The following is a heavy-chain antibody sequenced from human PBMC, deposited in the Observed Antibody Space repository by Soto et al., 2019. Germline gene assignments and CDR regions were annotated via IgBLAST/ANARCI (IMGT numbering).Heavy chain of an antibody. Sequence: GGSLRLYCAASGFTFSSYSMNWVRQAPGKGLEWVSYISSSSSSTIYYADSVKGRFTISRDNAKNSLYLQMNSLRAEDTAVYYCASSSSGDALIDYWGQGTLVTVSS. CDR3: ASSSSGDALIDY. J-gene: IGHJ4*02. CDR2: ISSSSSSTI. CDR1: GFTFSSYS. V-gene: IGHV3-48*04. D-gene: IGHD7-27*01.